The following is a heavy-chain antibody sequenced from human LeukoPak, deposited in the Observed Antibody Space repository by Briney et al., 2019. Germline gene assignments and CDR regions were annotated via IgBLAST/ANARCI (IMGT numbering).Heavy chain of an antibody. CDR3: AGGWELGFDY. D-gene: IGHD4-23*01. CDR2: IKQDGHKT. Sequence: GGSLRLSCAVSGFTFSSYWMSWVRQAPGKGLEWVANIKQDGHKTYYVDSVKGRFTISRDNAKNSLYLQMNSLRAEDTAVYYCAGGWELGFDYWGRGTLVTVSS. J-gene: IGHJ4*02. V-gene: IGHV3-7*04. CDR1: GFTFSSYW.